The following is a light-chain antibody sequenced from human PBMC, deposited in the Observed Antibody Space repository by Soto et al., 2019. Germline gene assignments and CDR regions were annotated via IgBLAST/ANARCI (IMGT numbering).Light chain of an antibody. CDR3: QQYGSSGT. V-gene: IGKV3-20*01. Sequence: EIVLTQSPGTLSLSPGERATLSCRASQSVSNNYLAWYQQKPGQAPRLLIYGASNRATGIPDRFSGSGSGTDFTLTISRLEPEDFAGYYCQQYGSSGTFGQGPKVDIK. CDR2: GAS. J-gene: IGKJ1*01. CDR1: QSVSNNY.